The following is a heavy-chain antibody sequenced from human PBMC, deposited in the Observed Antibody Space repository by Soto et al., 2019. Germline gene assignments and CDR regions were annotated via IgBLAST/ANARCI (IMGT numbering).Heavy chain of an antibody. CDR3: AKVGGSPGLLDY. CDR1: GFTFTSYA. Sequence: GGSLRLSCAASGFTFTSYAMHWVRQAPGKGLEWVALISHDGRDKYYGDSVKGRFTISRDNSKNTVYLEADSLRAEDTAVYFCAKVGGSPGLLDYWGEGTLVTVSS. CDR2: ISHDGRDK. V-gene: IGHV3-30*18. D-gene: IGHD3-3*01. J-gene: IGHJ4*02.